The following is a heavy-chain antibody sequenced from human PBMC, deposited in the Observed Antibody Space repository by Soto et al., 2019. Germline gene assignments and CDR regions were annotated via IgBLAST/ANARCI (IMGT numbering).Heavy chain of an antibody. CDR3: ARESVHGFDP. CDR1: GFTFSSYG. Sequence: QVQLVESGGGVVQPGRSLRLSCAASGFTFSSYGMHWFRQAPGKGLEWVAVIWYDGSNKYYADSVKGRFTISRDNSKNTLYLQMNSLRAEDTAVYYCARESVHGFDPWGQGTLVTVSS. CDR2: IWYDGSNK. V-gene: IGHV3-33*01. D-gene: IGHD6-6*01. J-gene: IGHJ5*02.